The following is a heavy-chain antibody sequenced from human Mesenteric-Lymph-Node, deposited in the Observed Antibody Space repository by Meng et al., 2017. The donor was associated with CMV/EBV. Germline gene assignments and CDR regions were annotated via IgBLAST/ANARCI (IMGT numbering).Heavy chain of an antibody. CDR1: GFTFSNYW. Sequence: GESLKISCTGSGFTFSNYWMHWVRQAPGKGLVWVSRINGEGRSATYADFVKGRFTISRDNAKNTLYLQMNSLRAEDTAVYYCARGTGYYYYGMDVWGQGTTVTVSS. V-gene: IGHV3-74*01. D-gene: IGHD1-14*01. CDR2: INGEGRSA. CDR3: ARGTGYYYYGMDV. J-gene: IGHJ6*02.